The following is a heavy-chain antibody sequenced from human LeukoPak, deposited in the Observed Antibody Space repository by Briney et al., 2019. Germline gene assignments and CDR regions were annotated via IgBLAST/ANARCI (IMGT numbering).Heavy chain of an antibody. CDR2: IYNSGST. Sequence: PSETLSLTCSVSGVSVSSGSYDWSWIRQPPGKGLECIGYIYNSGSTTYNPSLKSRVTISVDTSRNQISLNLSSVTAADTAVYYCARLPPRTAGGTHHYGMDVWGQGTTVTVSS. V-gene: IGHV4-61*01. D-gene: IGHD6-25*01. J-gene: IGHJ6*02. CDR1: GVSVSSGSYD. CDR3: ARLPPRTAGGTHHYGMDV.